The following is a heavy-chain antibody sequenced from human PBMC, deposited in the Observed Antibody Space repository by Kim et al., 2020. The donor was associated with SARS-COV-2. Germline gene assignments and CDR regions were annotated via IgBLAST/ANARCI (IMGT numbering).Heavy chain of an antibody. CDR2: ISWDSNSI. D-gene: IGHD4-17*01. J-gene: IGHJ6*02. CDR3: AKDTDSGVYYYYDMDV. CDR1: GFTFGDYS. V-gene: IGHV3-9*01. Sequence: GGSLRLSCAASGFTFGDYSMHWVRQTPGKGLEWVSGISWDSNSIGYADSVKGRFTISRDNAKNSLYLQMNSLGPEDTALYYCAKDTDSGVYYYYDMDVWGQGTTVTVSS.